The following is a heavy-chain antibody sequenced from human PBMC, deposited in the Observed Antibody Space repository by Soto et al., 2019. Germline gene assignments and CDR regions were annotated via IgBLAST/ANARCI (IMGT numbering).Heavy chain of an antibody. D-gene: IGHD2-8*01. Sequence: EVQLLESGGGVVQPGGSLRLSCAASGFTFSDYAMSWVRQTPGKGLQWVSGVGGSDDDKHYADSVRGLFIVSRDNSKNTLDLQMNSLRADDAAIYYCAKDATSVNGVWDPFDMWGQGTEVTVSS. CDR1: GFTFSDYA. V-gene: IGHV3-23*01. CDR2: VGGSDDDK. J-gene: IGHJ3*02. CDR3: AKDATSVNGVWDPFDM.